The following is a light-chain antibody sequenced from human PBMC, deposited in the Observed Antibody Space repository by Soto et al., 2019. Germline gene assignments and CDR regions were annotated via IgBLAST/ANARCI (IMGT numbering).Light chain of an antibody. CDR2: GAS. V-gene: IGKV3-20*01. CDR3: QQYGSYPRT. Sequence: DIVLTQSPCTLPLSPGERATLSCRASQSFTSNYLAWYQQKPGQAPRLLIYGASSRESGVPERFSGSGSGTDFTLTISSLQPEDFAVYYCQQYGSYPRTFGQGTKVDIK. J-gene: IGKJ1*01. CDR1: QSFTSNY.